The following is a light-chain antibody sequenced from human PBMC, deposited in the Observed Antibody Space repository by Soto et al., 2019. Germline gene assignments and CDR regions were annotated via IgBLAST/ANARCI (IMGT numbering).Light chain of an antibody. V-gene: IGKV3-20*01. CDR2: GAS. CDR3: QQYGSSPIT. Sequence: EIVMTQSPATLSVSPGERATLSCRASQSVSNNLAWYQQKPGQAPRLLIYGASSRATGIPDRFSGSGSGTDFTLTISRLEPEDFAVYYCQQYGSSPITFSQGTRLEIK. CDR1: QSVSNN. J-gene: IGKJ5*01.